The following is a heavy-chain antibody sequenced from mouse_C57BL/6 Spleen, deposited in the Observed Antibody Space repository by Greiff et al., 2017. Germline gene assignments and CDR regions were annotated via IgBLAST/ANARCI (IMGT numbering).Heavy chain of an antibody. Sequence: QVQLQQPGAELVMPGASVKLSCKASGYTFPSYWMHWVKQRPGQGLEWIGEIDPSDSYTNYNQKFKGKSTLTVDKSSSTAYMQLSSLTSEDSAVYYCARGGYFDVWGTGTTLTVSS. CDR1: GYTFPSYW. CDR2: IDPSDSYT. J-gene: IGHJ1*03. V-gene: IGHV1-69*01. CDR3: ARGGYFDV.